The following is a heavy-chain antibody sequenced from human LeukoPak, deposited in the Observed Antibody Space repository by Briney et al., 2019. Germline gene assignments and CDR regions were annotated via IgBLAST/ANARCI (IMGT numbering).Heavy chain of an antibody. D-gene: IGHD5-24*01. V-gene: IGHV1-69*06. CDR1: GGTFSSYA. CDR3: ARGVEMATIGENWFDP. CDR2: IIPIFGTA. J-gene: IGHJ5*02. Sequence: SVKVSCKASGGTFSSYAISWVRQAPGQGLEWMGGIIPIFGTANYAQKFQGRVTITADKSTSTAYMELSSLRSEDTAVYYCARGVEMATIGENWFDPWGQGTLVTVSS.